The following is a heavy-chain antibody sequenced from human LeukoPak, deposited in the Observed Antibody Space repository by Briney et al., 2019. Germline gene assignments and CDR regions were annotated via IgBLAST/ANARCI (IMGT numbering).Heavy chain of an antibody. CDR1: GFPFTSYW. J-gene: IGHJ4*02. CDR2: INDDGSEK. V-gene: IGHV3-7*01. D-gene: IGHD3-16*02. CDR3: GRIFNIWGTFRNT. Sequence: GGSLRLSCAASGFPFTSYWMVWVRQAPGEGLEWVANINDDGSEKNYLESLKGRFTISRDNASNSVSLQMTALRAEDTAVYYCGRIFNIWGTFRNTWGQGTQVTVSS.